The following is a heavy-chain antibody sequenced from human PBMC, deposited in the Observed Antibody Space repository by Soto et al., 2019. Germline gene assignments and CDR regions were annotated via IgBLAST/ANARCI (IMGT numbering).Heavy chain of an antibody. J-gene: IGHJ3*02. CDR1: GFIFGNYM. D-gene: IGHD2-15*01. Sequence: EVQLLESGGGLVQPGESLRLSCAFSGFIFGNYMMTWVRQAPGKGLEWVSTIRDGGESTYYADSVKGRFTISRDNSKNTXNLQMDSLGVEDTAVYYCAPHVQCSGGSCHYDAFDIRGQGTMVTVSS. CDR2: IRDGGEST. V-gene: IGHV3-23*01. CDR3: APHVQCSGGSCHYDAFDI.